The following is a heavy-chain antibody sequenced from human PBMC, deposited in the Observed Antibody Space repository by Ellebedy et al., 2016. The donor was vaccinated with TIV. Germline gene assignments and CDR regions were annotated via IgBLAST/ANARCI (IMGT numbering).Heavy chain of an antibody. J-gene: IGHJ6*03. CDR1: GGSFSGYY. D-gene: IGHD1-7*01. V-gene: IGHV4-34*01. CDR2: INHSGST. Sequence: SETLSLTXAVYGGSFSGYYWSWIRQPPGKGLEWIGEINHSGSTNYNPSLKSRVTISVDTSKNQFSLKLSSVTAADTAVYYCARGGGGWNYHYYYYYMDVWGKGTTVTVSS. CDR3: ARGGGGWNYHYYYYYMDV.